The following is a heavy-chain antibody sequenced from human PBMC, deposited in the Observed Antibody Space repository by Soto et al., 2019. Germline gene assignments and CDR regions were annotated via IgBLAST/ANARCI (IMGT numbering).Heavy chain of an antibody. D-gene: IGHD2-15*01. Sequence: ESGGGLVKPGGSLRLSCVASGFTFRTYTMNWVRQAPGKGLEWVSGIRGFSPYTFYAESVKGRFTISRDNAKNSPYLQMNSLGVEDTAVYYCARDRGYDAHDYYYNAMDVWGQGTTVTVSS. CDR1: GFTFRTYT. CDR3: ARDRGYDAHDYYYNAMDV. CDR2: IRGFSPYT. J-gene: IGHJ6*02. V-gene: IGHV3-21*01.